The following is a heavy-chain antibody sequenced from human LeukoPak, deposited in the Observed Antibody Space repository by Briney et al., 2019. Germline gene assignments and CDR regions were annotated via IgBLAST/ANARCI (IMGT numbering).Heavy chain of an antibody. J-gene: IGHJ4*02. V-gene: IGHV3-23*01. D-gene: IGHD3-22*01. CDR1: GFTFSNYA. CDR2: ISGSSGGT. CDR3: AKKTPYYYDIAGYSLED. Sequence: GGSLRLSCAASGFTFSNYAMNWVRQAPGKGLERVSGISGSSGGTYYADSVKGRFTISRDNSKNTVYLQMNSLRAEDTAIYYCAKKTPYYYDIAGYSLEDWGQGALVTVSS.